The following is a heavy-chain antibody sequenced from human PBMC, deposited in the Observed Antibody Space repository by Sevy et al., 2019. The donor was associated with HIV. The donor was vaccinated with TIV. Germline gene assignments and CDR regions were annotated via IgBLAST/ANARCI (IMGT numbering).Heavy chain of an antibody. V-gene: IGHV3-7*01. CDR3: VKGRGGY. CDR1: GLTFSNSW. Sequence: GGSLRLSCAASGLTFSNSWMGWVRQAPGKGLEWVATIKEDGSDKYYVDSVKGRFIVSRDNAKNSVFLQMNSLGDEDTAVYYCVKGRGGYWGQGALVTVSS. J-gene: IGHJ4*02. D-gene: IGHD3-16*01. CDR2: IKEDGSDK.